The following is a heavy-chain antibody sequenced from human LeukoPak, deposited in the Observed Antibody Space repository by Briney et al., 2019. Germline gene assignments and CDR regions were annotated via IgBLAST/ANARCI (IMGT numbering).Heavy chain of an antibody. J-gene: IGHJ4*02. D-gene: IGHD5/OR15-5a*01. CDR2: IFYNGNT. V-gene: IGHV4-39*01. Sequence: PSETLSLTCTVSGGSVNNLKYYWGWIRQPPGKGLEWIANIFYNGNTFYTPSLKSRITMSVDTSKNQFSLNLTSVTAADTAIYYCARYGVSSYFYFGGQGTLVTVSS. CDR1: GGSVNNLKYY. CDR3: ARYGVSSYFYF.